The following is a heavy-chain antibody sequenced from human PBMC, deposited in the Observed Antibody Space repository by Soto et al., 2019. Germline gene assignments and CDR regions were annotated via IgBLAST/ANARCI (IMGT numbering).Heavy chain of an antibody. CDR1: GGSFSGNA. Sequence: QVQLVQSGAEVKKPGSSVKVSCKSSGGSFSGNAISWVRQAPGQGPEWMGGVIPMFGTTNFARKFQDRITIPAHESSSTAYMELSSLLSEDTAVYYCARENSIASLSYYYGMDVWGQGTTVIVSS. D-gene: IGHD6-6*01. V-gene: IGHV1-69*01. CDR3: ARENSIASLSYYYGMDV. J-gene: IGHJ6*02. CDR2: VIPMFGTT.